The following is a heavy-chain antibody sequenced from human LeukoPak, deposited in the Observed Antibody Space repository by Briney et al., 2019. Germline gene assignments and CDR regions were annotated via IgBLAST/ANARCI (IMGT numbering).Heavy chain of an antibody. CDR3: AKASNGPLDYGDPYYFDY. CDR2: ISGSGGST. CDR1: GFTFSSYA. Sequence: GGSLRLSCAASGFTFSSYAMSWVRQAPGKGLEWVSAISGSGGSTYYADSVKGRFTISRDNSKNTLYLQMNSLRAEDTAVYYCAKASNGPLDYGDPYYFDYWGQGTLVTVSS. V-gene: IGHV3-23*01. D-gene: IGHD4-17*01. J-gene: IGHJ4*02.